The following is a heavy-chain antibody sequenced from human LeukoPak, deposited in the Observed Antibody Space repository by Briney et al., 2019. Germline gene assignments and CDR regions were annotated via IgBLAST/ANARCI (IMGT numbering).Heavy chain of an antibody. J-gene: IGHJ4*02. Sequence: GGSLRLSCAASGFTVSSNYMSWVRQAPGKGLEWVSVIYSGGSTYYADSVKGRFTISRDNSKNTLYLQMNSLRAEDTAVYYCAKSPSYSSSWGDFDYWGQGTLVTVSS. CDR3: AKSPSYSSSWGDFDY. V-gene: IGHV3-53*01. CDR2: IYSGGST. D-gene: IGHD6-6*01. CDR1: GFTVSSNY.